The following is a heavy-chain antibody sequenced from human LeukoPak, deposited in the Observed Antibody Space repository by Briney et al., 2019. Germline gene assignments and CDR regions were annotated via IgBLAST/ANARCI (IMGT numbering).Heavy chain of an antibody. D-gene: IGHD3-9*01. CDR1: GGSISSSSYY. CDR3: AREEETVLRYFGFDY. Sequence: PSETLSLTCTVSGGSISSSSYYWGWIRQPPGKGLEWIGSIYYSGSTYYNPSLKSRVTISVDTSKNQFSLKLSSVTAADTAVYYCAREEETVLRYFGFDYWGQGTLVTVSS. J-gene: IGHJ4*02. CDR2: IYYSGST. V-gene: IGHV4-39*07.